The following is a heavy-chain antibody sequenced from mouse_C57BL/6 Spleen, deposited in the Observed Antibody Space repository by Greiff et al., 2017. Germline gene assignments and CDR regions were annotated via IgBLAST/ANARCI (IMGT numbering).Heavy chain of an antibody. CDR2: IYPGDGAT. Sequence: QVQLQQSGAELVKPGASVKISCKASGYAFSSYWMNWVKQRPGKGLEWIGQIYPGDGATNYNGKFKGKATLTADKSSSTAYMQLSSLTSEDSAVYFCAKIWDYYGSSYEGLFDYWGQGTTLTVSS. CDR3: AKIWDYYGSSYEGLFDY. J-gene: IGHJ2*01. D-gene: IGHD1-1*01. CDR1: GYAFSSYW. V-gene: IGHV1-80*01.